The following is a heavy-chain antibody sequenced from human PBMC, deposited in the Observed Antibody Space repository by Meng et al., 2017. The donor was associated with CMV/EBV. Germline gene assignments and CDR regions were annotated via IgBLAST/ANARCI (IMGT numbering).Heavy chain of an antibody. J-gene: IGHJ5*02. CDR2: ISSSSSYT. Sequence: DYYMSWIRQAPGKGLEWVSYISSSSSYTNYADSVKGRFTISRDNAKNSLYLQMNSLRAEDTAVYYCARRGAIVVVPAALGDLNRFDPWGQGTLVTVSS. D-gene: IGHD2-2*01. CDR3: ARRGAIVVVPAALGDLNRFDP. CDR1: DYY. V-gene: IGHV3-11*06.